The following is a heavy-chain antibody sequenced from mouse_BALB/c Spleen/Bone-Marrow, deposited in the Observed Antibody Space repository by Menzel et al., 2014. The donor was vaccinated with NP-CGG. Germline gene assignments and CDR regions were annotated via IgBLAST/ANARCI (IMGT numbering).Heavy chain of an antibody. D-gene: IGHD2-1*01. J-gene: IGHJ4*01. CDR1: GFTFRSYT. CDR2: ISSGGSYT. CDR3: TRDGKGNYDYAMDY. Sequence: EVMLVESGGGLVKPGGSLKLSCAASGFTFRSYTMSWVRQTPEKRLEWVATISSGGSYTYYPDSVKGRFTISRDNAKNTLYLQMSSLKSEDTAMYYCTRDGKGNYDYAMDYRGKGTPVTVTS. V-gene: IGHV5-6-4*01.